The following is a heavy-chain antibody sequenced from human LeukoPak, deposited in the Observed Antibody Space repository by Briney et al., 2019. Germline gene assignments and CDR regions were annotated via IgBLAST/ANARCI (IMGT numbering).Heavy chain of an antibody. CDR1: GGSNSSGDYY. V-gene: IGHV4-61*08. CDR3: ARGDSSSWYYYYGMDV. Sequence: SQTLSLTCTVSGGSNSSGDYYWSWIRQPPGKGLEWIGYIYYSGSTNYNPSLKSRVTISVDTSKNQFSLKLSSVTAADTAVYYCARGDSSSWYYYYGMDVWGQGTTVTVSS. J-gene: IGHJ6*02. CDR2: IYYSGST. D-gene: IGHD6-13*01.